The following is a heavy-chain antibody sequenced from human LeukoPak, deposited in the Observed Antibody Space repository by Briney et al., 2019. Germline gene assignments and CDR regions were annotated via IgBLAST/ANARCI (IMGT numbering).Heavy chain of an antibody. CDR3: VREYYYNSSGYRALCY. D-gene: IGHD3-22*01. Sequence: GGSLRLSCAASGFTFSSYSMNWVRQAPGKGPEWVANIKEDGSEKYYVDSVKGRFTISRDNAKNSLYLQMGSLRAEDTAVYYCVREYYYNSSGYRALCYWGQGTLVTVSS. CDR1: GFTFSSYS. V-gene: IGHV3-7*01. J-gene: IGHJ4*02. CDR2: IKEDGSEK.